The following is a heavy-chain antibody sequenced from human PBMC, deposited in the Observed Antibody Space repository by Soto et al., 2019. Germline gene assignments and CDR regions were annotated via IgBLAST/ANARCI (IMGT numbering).Heavy chain of an antibody. Sequence: SETLSLTCTVSGGSISSYYWTWIRQPPGKGLEWIAYIYYSGSTNYNPSLKSRVTISVDTSKNQFSLKLSSVTAADTAVYYCARANSSPVYYYGMDVWGQGTTVTVSS. CDR1: GGSISSYY. J-gene: IGHJ6*02. D-gene: IGHD6-13*01. CDR3: ARANSSPVYYYGMDV. V-gene: IGHV4-59*01. CDR2: IYYSGST.